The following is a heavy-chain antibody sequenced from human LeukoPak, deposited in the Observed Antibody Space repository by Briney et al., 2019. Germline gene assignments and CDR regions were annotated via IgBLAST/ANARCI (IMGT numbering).Heavy chain of an antibody. CDR3: ARDLSYYFDY. Sequence: ASVKVSCKASGYTFTGYYMHWVRQAPGQGLGWMGRINPNSGGTNYAQRFQGRVTMTRDTSISTAYMELSRLRSDDTAVYYCARDLSYYFDYWGQGTLVTVSS. CDR2: INPNSGGT. J-gene: IGHJ4*02. CDR1: GYTFTGYY. D-gene: IGHD1-26*01. V-gene: IGHV1-2*06.